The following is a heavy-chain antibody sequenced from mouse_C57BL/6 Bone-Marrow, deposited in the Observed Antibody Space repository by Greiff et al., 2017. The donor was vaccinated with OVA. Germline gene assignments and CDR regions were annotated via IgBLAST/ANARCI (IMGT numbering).Heavy chain of an antibody. V-gene: IGHV1-69*01. J-gene: IGHJ3*01. CDR3: ARDDGYYVRFAY. CDR2: IDPSASYT. Sequence: QVQLQQPGAELVMPGASVKLSCKASGYTFTSYWMHWVKQRPGQGLEWIGEIDPSASYTNYNQKFKGKSTLTVDKSSSTAYMQLSSLTSEDSAVYYCARDDGYYVRFAYWGQGTLVTVSA. CDR1: GYTFTSYW. D-gene: IGHD2-3*01.